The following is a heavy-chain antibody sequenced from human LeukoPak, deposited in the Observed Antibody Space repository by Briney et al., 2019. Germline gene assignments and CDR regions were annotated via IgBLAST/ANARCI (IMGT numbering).Heavy chain of an antibody. CDR1: GFTFSSYS. D-gene: IGHD6-13*01. CDR2: ISSSSSYI. Sequence: GGSLRLSCAASGFTFSSYSMNWVRQAPGKGLEWVSSISSSSSYIYYADSVKGRFTISRDNAKNSLYLQMNSLRAEDTAVYYCARDHDSSSWYAEYFQHWGRGTLVTVSS. J-gene: IGHJ1*01. V-gene: IGHV3-21*01. CDR3: ARDHDSSSWYAEYFQH.